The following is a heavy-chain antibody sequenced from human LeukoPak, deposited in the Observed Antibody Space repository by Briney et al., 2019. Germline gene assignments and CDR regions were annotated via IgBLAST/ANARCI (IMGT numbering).Heavy chain of an antibody. V-gene: IGHV3-9*01. Sequence: GRSLRLSCAASGFTFDDYAMHWVRQAPGKGLEWVSGITWNSGSIGYADSVKGRFTISRDNAKNSLYLQMNSLRAEDTALYYCAKAASYNWNGGYHFDYWGQGTLVTVSS. J-gene: IGHJ4*02. CDR3: AKAASYNWNGGYHFDY. CDR2: ITWNSGSI. D-gene: IGHD1-1*01. CDR1: GFTFDDYA.